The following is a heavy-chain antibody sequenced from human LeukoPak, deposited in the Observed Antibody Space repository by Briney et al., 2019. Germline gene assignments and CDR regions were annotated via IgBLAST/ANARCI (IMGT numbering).Heavy chain of an antibody. Sequence: GGSLRLSCAASGFTFSTYALSWVRQAPGKGLEWVSGVSGTDRGTNYADSVKGRFTISRDNSKNTVYLRMDSLRAGDTAVYYCAKDRMGYNYSPDYWGQGTLVTVSS. V-gene: IGHV3-23*01. CDR3: AKDRMGYNYSPDY. D-gene: IGHD5-18*01. CDR1: GFTFSTYA. CDR2: VSGTDRGT. J-gene: IGHJ4*02.